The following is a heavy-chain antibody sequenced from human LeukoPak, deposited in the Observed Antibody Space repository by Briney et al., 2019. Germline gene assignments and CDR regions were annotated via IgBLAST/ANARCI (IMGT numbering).Heavy chain of an antibody. Sequence: GGSLRLSCAASGFAFSDDYMSCIRQAPGKGLEWVSYISSSSSYTNYADSVKGRFTISRDNAKNSLYLQMNSLRAEDTAVYYCAARRGSVHFDYWGQGTLVTVSS. J-gene: IGHJ4*02. CDR2: ISSSSSYT. CDR1: GFAFSDDY. CDR3: AARRGSVHFDY. V-gene: IGHV3-11*06. D-gene: IGHD3-10*01.